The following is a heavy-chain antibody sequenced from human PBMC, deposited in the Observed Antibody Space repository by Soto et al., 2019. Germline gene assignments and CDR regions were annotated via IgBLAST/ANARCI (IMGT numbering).Heavy chain of an antibody. V-gene: IGHV4-4*02. CDR3: ARDVGYHYDGSPSGQFDF. Sequence: SETLSLTCTVSGGSISSNSYSISTTNWWSWVRQSPGKGLEWIGEIYHSGSTNYNPSLKSRVTISVDKSKNQFSLKLSSVTAADTAVYYCARDVGYHYDGSPSGQFDFWGRGTLVTVSS. D-gene: IGHD3-22*01. J-gene: IGHJ4*02. CDR2: IYHSGST. CDR1: GGSISSNSYSISTTNW.